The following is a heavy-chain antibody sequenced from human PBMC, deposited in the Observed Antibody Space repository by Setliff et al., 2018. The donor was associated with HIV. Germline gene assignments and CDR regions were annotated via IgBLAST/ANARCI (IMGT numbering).Heavy chain of an antibody. CDR2: IKQDGSDK. CDR3: AREVSSTPYYFNY. J-gene: IGHJ4*02. V-gene: IGHV3-7*05. D-gene: IGHD2-8*01. Sequence: PGESLKISCAASGFTFSSFWMSWVRQAPGKGLEWVANIKQDGSDKFYVDSVKGRFTISRDNAKNSLYLQMNSLRADDTAVYYCAREVSSTPYYFNYWGQGTLVTVSS. CDR1: GFTFSSFW.